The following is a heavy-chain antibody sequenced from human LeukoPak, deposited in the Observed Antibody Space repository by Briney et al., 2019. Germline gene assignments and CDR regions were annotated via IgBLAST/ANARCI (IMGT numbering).Heavy chain of an antibody. Sequence: RASVKVSCKASGGTFSSYAISWVRQAPGQGLEWMGRIIPILGIANYAQKFQGRVTITADKSTSTAYMELSSLRSEDTAVYYCARDRVLGATTPGYYFDYWGQGTLVTVSS. D-gene: IGHD1-26*01. V-gene: IGHV1-69*04. CDR1: GGTFSSYA. CDR2: IIPILGIA. CDR3: ARDRVLGATTPGYYFDY. J-gene: IGHJ4*02.